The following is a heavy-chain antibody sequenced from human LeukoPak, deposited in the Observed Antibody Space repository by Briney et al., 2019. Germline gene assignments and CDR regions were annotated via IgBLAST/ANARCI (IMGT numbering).Heavy chain of an antibody. D-gene: IGHD6-6*01. CDR1: GYSFTSDY. V-gene: IGHV1-46*03. CDR2: INPSCGST. CDR3: AREKGAARAFDY. Sequence: GASVKVSCKASGYSFTSDYMHWVRQAPGQGVEWMGIINPSCGSTTYAQQFQVRFTMTRDTSTSTVYMQLSSLSSEDTAVYYCAREKGAARAFDYWGQGTLVTVSS. J-gene: IGHJ4*02.